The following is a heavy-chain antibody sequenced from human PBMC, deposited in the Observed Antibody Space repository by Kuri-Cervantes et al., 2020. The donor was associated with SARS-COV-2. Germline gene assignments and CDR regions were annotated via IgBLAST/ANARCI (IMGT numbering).Heavy chain of an antibody. Sequence: SETLSLTCTVSGGSISSYYWGWIRQPPWKGLEWIGSIYHSGSTYYNPSLKSRVTISVDTSKNQFSLKLSSVTAADTAVYYCASVDDFWSGRNWFGPWGQGTLVTVSS. J-gene: IGHJ5*02. D-gene: IGHD3-3*01. V-gene: IGHV4-38-2*02. CDR3: ASVDDFWSGRNWFGP. CDR2: IYHSGST. CDR1: GGSISSYY.